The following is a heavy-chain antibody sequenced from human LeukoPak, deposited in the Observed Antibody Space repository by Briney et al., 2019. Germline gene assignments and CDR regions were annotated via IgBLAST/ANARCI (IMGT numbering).Heavy chain of an antibody. CDR3: ARDRGIAAAVPFDY. J-gene: IGHJ4*02. D-gene: IGHD6-13*01. Sequence: SETLSLTCTVSGGSISSYYWSWIRQPPGKGLEWIGYIYYSGSTNYNPSLKSRVTISVDTSKNQFSLKLNSVTAADTAVYYRARDRGIAAAVPFDYWGQGTLVTVSS. CDR2: IYYSGST. V-gene: IGHV4-59*01. CDR1: GGSISSYY.